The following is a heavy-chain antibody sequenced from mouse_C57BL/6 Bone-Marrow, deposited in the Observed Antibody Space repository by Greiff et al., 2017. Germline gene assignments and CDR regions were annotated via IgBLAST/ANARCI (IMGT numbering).Heavy chain of an antibody. D-gene: IGHD1-1*01. V-gene: IGHV1-55*01. CDR3: ARSSLLLRYPDY. Sequence: QVQLKESGAELVKPGASVKMSCKASGYTFTSYWITWVKQRPGQGLAWIGDIYPGSGSTNYNEKFKSKATLTVDTSSSTAYMQLSSLTSEDSAVYYCARSSLLLRYPDYWGQGTTLTVSS. J-gene: IGHJ2*01. CDR2: IYPGSGST. CDR1: GYTFTSYW.